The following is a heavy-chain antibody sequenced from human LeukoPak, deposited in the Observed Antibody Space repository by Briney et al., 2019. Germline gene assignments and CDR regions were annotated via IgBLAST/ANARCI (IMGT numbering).Heavy chain of an antibody. CDR1: GFTFSNYE. Sequence: GGSLRLSCVVSGFTFSNYEMNWVRQAPGKGLEWVSYISSSGSTTYYADSVKGRFTISRDDAKNSLFLQMNSLRAEDTAVYFCARMFEFWGQGTLVTVSS. CDR3: ARMFEF. J-gene: IGHJ4*02. CDR2: ISSSGSTT. V-gene: IGHV3-48*03.